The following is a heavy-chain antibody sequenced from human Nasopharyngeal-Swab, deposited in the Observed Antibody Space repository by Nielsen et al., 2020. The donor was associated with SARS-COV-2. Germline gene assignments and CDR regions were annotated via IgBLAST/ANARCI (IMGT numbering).Heavy chain of an antibody. V-gene: IGHV1-18*01. CDR2: ISAYNGNT. J-gene: IGHJ6*02. CDR3: AREYYYDSSGYYPMDV. Sequence: ASVKVSCKASGYTFTSYGISWVRQAPGQGLERMGWISAYNGNTNYAQKLQGRVTMTTDTSTSTAYMELRSLRSDDTAVYYCAREYYYDSSGYYPMDVWGQGTTVTVSS. CDR1: GYTFTSYG. D-gene: IGHD3-22*01.